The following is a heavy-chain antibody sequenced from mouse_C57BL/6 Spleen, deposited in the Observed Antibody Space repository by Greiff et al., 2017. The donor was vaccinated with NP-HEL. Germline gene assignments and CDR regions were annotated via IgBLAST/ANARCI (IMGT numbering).Heavy chain of an antibody. V-gene: IGHV1-50*01. CDR2: IDPSDSYT. J-gene: IGHJ3*01. Sequence: QVQLQQPGAELVKPGASVKLSCKASGYTFTSYWMQWVKQRPGQGLEWIGEIDPSDSYTNYNQKFKGKATLTVDTSSSTAYMPLSSLTSEDSAVYYCARGGLNYGSSYEGFAYWGQGTLVTVSA. CDR1: GYTFTSYW. D-gene: IGHD1-1*01. CDR3: ARGGLNYGSSYEGFAY.